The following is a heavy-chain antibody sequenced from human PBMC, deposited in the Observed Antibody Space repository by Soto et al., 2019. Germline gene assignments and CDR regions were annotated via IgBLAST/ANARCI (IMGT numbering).Heavy chain of an antibody. CDR1: VYSFTSYD. V-gene: IGHV1-8*01. D-gene: IGHD3-9*01. CDR3: ARVKLLRYFDWAPGY. J-gene: IGHJ1*01. Sequence: XSVKVSCKASVYSFTSYDINWVRQATGQGLEWMGWMNPNSGNTGYAQKFQGRVTMTRNTSISTAYMELSSLRSEDTAVYYCARVKLLRYFDWAPGYWGQGTLVTVSS. CDR2: MNPNSGNT.